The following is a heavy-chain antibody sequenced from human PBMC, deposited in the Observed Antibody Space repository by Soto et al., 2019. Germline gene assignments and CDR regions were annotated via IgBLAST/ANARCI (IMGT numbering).Heavy chain of an antibody. CDR3: AKDSGRVTNYYYYYMDV. D-gene: IGHD4-17*01. CDR1: GFTFSSYG. V-gene: IGHV3-30*18. Sequence: QVQLVESGGGVVQPGRSLRLSCAASGFTFSSYGMHWVRQAPGKGLEWVAVISYDGSNKYYADSVKGRFTISRDNYKNTLYLQMNSLRAEDTAVYYCAKDSGRVTNYYYYYMDVWGKGTTVTVSS. CDR2: ISYDGSNK. J-gene: IGHJ6*03.